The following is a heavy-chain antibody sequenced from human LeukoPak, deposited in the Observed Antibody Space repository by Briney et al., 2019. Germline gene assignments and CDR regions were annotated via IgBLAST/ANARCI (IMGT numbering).Heavy chain of an antibody. CDR2: ISSSSSYI. V-gene: IGHV3-21*01. CDR1: GFTFSSYS. Sequence: GGSLRLSCAASGFTFSSYSMNWVRQAPGKGLEWVSSISSSSSYIYYAGSVKGRFTISRDNAKNSLYLQMNSLRAEDTAVYYCARDGPELGYAFDIWGQGTMVTVSS. D-gene: IGHD1-26*01. J-gene: IGHJ3*02. CDR3: ARDGPELGYAFDI.